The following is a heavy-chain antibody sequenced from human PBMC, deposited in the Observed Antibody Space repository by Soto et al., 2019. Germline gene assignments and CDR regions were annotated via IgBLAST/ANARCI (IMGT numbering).Heavy chain of an antibody. CDR2: IRGSGGST. D-gene: IGHD5-18*01. J-gene: IGHJ5*02. V-gene: IGHV3-23*01. CDR3: AKGAAGGEQLWRYPGYLGWFDP. CDR1: GFTFSSYA. Sequence: EVQLLESGGGLVQPGGSLRLSCAASGFTFSSYAMSWVRQAPGKGLEWVSAIRGSGGSTYYADSVKGRFTISRDNSKNTLYLQMNSLRAEDTAVYYCAKGAAGGEQLWRYPGYLGWFDPWGQGTLVTVSS.